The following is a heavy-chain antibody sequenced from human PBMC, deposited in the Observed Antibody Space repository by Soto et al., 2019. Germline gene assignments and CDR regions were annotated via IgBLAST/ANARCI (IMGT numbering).Heavy chain of an antibody. CDR2: ISYDGSNK. J-gene: IGHJ6*03. Sequence: PGGSLRLSGAAPGFTFSTYGMHWVRQAPGKGLEWVAVISYDGSNKYYADSVKGRFTISTDNSKNTLYLRMNGLRAEDTAVYYCAKAAGRSSGGRCPDYYYLDVWGTGTTVSAS. CDR3: AKAAGRSSGGRCPDYYYLDV. V-gene: IGHV3-30*18. D-gene: IGHD2-15*01. CDR1: GFTFSTYG.